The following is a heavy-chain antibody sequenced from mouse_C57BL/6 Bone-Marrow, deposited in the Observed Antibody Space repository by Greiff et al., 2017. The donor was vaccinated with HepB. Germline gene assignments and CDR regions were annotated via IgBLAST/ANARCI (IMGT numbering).Heavy chain of an antibody. J-gene: IGHJ2*01. CDR1: GYAFTNYL. CDR3: ASVGGY. V-gene: IGHV1-54*01. CDR2: INPGSGGT. Sequence: VKLMESGAELVRPGTSVKVSCKASGYAFTNYLIEWVKQRPGQGLEWIGVINPGSGGTNYNEKFKGKATLTADKSSSTAYMQLSSLTSEDTAVYYCASVGGYWGQGTTLTVSS. D-gene: IGHD3-1*01.